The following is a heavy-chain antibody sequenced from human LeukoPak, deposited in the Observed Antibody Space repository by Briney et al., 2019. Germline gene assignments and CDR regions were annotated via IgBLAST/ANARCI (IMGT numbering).Heavy chain of an antibody. D-gene: IGHD6-6*01. CDR2: IYYSGST. V-gene: IGHV4-39*01. CDR1: GGSISSYY. CDR3: ARRSRGSSSLWFDP. J-gene: IGHJ5*02. Sequence: SETLSLTCTVSGGSISSYYWSWIRQPPGKGLEWIGSIYYSGSTYYNPSLKSRVTISVDTSKNQFSLKLSSVTAADTAVYYCARRSRGSSSLWFDPWGQGTLVTVSS.